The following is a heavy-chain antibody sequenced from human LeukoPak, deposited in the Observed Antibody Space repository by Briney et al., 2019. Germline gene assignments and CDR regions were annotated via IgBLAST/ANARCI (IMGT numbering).Heavy chain of an antibody. CDR2: IYYSGST. V-gene: IGHV4-39*01. CDR1: GGSIGSSSYY. D-gene: IGHD6-19*01. CDR3: ARIRGGWYYFDY. J-gene: IGHJ4*02. Sequence: SETLSLTCTVSGGSIGSSSYYWGWIRQPPGKGLEWIGSIYYSGSTYYNPSLKSRVTIYVDTSKNQFSLKLSSVTAADTAVYYCARIRGGWYYFDYWGQGTLVTVSS.